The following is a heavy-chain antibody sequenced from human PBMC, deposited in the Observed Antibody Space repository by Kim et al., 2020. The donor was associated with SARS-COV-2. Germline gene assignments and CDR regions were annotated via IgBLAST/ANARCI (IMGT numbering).Heavy chain of an antibody. CDR3: ARHSSIHKQWLGAGGIDY. CDR2: IYPGDSDT. CDR1: GYSFTSYW. Sequence: GESLKISCKGSGYSFTSYWIGWVRQMPGKGLEWMGIIYPGDSDTRYSPSFQGQVTISADKSISTAYLQWSSLKASDTAMYYCARHSSIHKQWLGAGGIDYWGQGTLVTVSS. J-gene: IGHJ4*02. V-gene: IGHV5-51*01. D-gene: IGHD6-19*01.